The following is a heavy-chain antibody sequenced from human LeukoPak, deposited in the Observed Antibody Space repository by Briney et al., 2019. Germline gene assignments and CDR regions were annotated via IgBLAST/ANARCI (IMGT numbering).Heavy chain of an antibody. CDR2: INPNSGGT. V-gene: IGHV1-2*02. D-gene: IGHD6-6*01. CDR3: ARAPRQLVPLSPDY. Sequence: ASVKVSCKASGYTFTGYYMHWVRQAPGQGLEWMGWINPNSGGTNYARKFQGRVTMTRDTSISTAYMELSRLRSDDTAVYYCARAPRQLVPLSPDYWGQGTLVTVSS. J-gene: IGHJ4*02. CDR1: GYTFTGYY.